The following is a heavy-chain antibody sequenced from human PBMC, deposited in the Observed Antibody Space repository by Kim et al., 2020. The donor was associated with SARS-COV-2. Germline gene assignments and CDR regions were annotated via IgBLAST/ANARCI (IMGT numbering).Heavy chain of an antibody. Sequence: GGSLRLSCAASRFTFSSFAMSWVRQAPGKGLQWVSVIYSGGTSTYYVDSVKGRFTISRDNSKNTLFLQMNSLRAEDTAVYYCASGSGSYIVYWGQGTLVT. CDR3: ASGSGSYIVY. J-gene: IGHJ4*02. CDR2: IYSGGTST. V-gene: IGHV3-23*03. CDR1: RFTFSSFA. D-gene: IGHD3-10*01.